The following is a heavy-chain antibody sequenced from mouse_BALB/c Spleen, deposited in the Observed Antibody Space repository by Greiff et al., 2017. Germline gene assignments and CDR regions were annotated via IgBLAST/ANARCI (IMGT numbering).Heavy chain of an antibody. CDR1: GFSLTSYG. V-gene: IGHV2-2*02. D-gene: IGHD2-14*01. Sequence: VQRVESGPGLVQPSQSLSITCTVSGFSLTSYGVHWVRQSPGKGLEWLGVIWSGGSTDYNAAFISRLIISKDNSTGQVFFKMNSLQANDTAIYYCATHRYSWFAYWGQGTLVTVSA. CDR2: IWSGGST. CDR3: ATHRYSWFAY. J-gene: IGHJ3*01.